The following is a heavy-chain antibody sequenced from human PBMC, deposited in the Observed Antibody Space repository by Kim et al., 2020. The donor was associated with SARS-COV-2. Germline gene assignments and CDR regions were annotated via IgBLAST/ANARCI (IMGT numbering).Heavy chain of an antibody. CDR1: GFTFDDYA. CDR3: AKDKAYYYGMDV. CDR2: ISWNSGSI. J-gene: IGHJ6*02. V-gene: IGHV3-9*01. Sequence: GGSLRLSCTASGFTFDDYAMHWVRQAPGKGLEWVSGISWNSGSIGYADSVKGRFTISRDNAKNSLYLQMNSLRAEDTALYYCAKDKAYYYGMDVWGQGTTVTVSS.